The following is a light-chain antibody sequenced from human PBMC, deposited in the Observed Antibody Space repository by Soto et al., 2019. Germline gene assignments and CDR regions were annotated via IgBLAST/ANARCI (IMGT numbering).Light chain of an antibody. Sequence: EIVVTESTGMLSLSPGESATLCCKASRSLSSSYVVWYQQKPGQAPRLLIYAASRLATGIRDRFSGSGSATQYTHTISTFGPEDFAVYYWQQQGTSGQGTKLEI. CDR1: RSLSSSY. CDR2: AAS. V-gene: IGKV3-20*01. CDR3: QQQGT. J-gene: IGKJ2*01.